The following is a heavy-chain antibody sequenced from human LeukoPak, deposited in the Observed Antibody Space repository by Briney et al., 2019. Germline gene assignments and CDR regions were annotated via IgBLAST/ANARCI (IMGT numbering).Heavy chain of an antibody. Sequence: ASVKVSCKAFGYTFTSNYVHWVRQAPGQGLEWVGWIDPNNGGTYYAQHSQGRVTMTRDTSITTAYMELNSLTSDDTAVYYCARDLKDDGFGAGGSLGFWGQGTLVTVSS. J-gene: IGHJ4*02. CDR1: GYTFTSNY. CDR3: ARDLKDDGFGAGGSLGF. D-gene: IGHD3-10*01. V-gene: IGHV1-2*02. CDR2: IDPNNGGT.